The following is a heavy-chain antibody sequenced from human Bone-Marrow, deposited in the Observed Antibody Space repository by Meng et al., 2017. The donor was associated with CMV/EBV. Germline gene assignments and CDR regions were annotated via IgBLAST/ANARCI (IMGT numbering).Heavy chain of an antibody. Sequence: SETLSLTCTVSGGSIGSYYWSWIRQPPGKGLEWIGYIYYSGSTNYNPSLKSRVTISVDTSKNQFSLKLSSVTAADTAVYYCARGLLRFLEWLPYYYYGMDVWGQGTTVTVSS. D-gene: IGHD3-3*01. CDR2: IYYSGST. V-gene: IGHV4-59*01. CDR3: ARGLLRFLEWLPYYYYGMDV. CDR1: GGSIGSYY. J-gene: IGHJ6*02.